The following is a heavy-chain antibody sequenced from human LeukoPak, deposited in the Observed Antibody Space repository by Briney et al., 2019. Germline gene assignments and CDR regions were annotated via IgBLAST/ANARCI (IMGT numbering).Heavy chain of an antibody. V-gene: IGHV1-18*01. Sequence: ASVKVSCKASGYTFTSYGISWVRRAPGQGLEWMGWISAYNGNTNYAQKLQGRVTMTTDTSTSTAYMELRSLRSDDTAVYYCARDPRIVVVVAATGGWFDPWGQGTLVTVSS. CDR1: GYTFTSYG. CDR2: ISAYNGNT. D-gene: IGHD2-15*01. CDR3: ARDPRIVVVVAATGGWFDP. J-gene: IGHJ5*02.